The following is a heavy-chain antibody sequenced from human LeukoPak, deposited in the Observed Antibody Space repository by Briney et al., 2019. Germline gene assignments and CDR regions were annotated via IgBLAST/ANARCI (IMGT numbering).Heavy chain of an antibody. D-gene: IGHD2-2*01. CDR2: INSDGSST. CDR1: GFTFSSYW. Sequence: GGSLRLSCAASGFTFSSYWMHWVRQAPGKGLVWVSRINSDGSSTSYADSVKGRFTISGDNAKNMLYLQMNSLRAEDTAAYYCAHGTMYQLDSWGQGTLVTVSS. J-gene: IGHJ4*02. CDR3: AHGTMYQLDS. V-gene: IGHV3-74*01.